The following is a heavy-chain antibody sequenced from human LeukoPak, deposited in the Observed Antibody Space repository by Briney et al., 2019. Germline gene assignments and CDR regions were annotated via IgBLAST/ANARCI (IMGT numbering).Heavy chain of an antibody. D-gene: IGHD2-2*01. V-gene: IGHV4-30-4*08. Sequence: SETLSLTCTVSGGSINSDNYYWSWIRQPPGKGLEWIGYIYYSGSTYYNPSLKSRVTISLDTSKNQFSLRLNSVTAADTAIYYCARRIVVVPAAIRNGDAFDIWGQGTMVSVSS. J-gene: IGHJ3*02. CDR1: GGSINSDNYY. CDR3: ARRIVVVPAAIRNGDAFDI. CDR2: IYYSGST.